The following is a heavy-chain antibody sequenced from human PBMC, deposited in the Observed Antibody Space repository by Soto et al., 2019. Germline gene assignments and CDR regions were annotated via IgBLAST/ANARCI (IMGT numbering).Heavy chain of an antibody. V-gene: IGHV4-30-4*01. Sequence: SETLSLTCTVSGGSISSGDYYWSWIRQPPGKGLEWIGYIYYSGSTYYNPSLKSRVTISVDTSKNQFSLKLSSVTAADTAVYYCARERFTIFGVVTQSYYYYGMDVWGQGTTVTVSS. CDR1: GGSISSGDYY. D-gene: IGHD3-3*01. CDR2: IYYSGST. CDR3: ARERFTIFGVVTQSYYYYGMDV. J-gene: IGHJ6*02.